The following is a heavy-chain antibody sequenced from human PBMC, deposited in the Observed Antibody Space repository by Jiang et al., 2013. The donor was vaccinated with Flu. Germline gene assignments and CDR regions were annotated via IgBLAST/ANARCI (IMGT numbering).Heavy chain of an antibody. CDR2: ISYDGSNK. J-gene: IGHJ4*02. V-gene: IGHV3-30-3*01. D-gene: IGHD1-26*01. CDR3: ASALVINFDN. Sequence: QLVESGGGVVQPGRSLRLSCAASGFSFRTYAMHWVRQAPGKGLEWVAVISYDGSNKDYADSVKGRFTISRDNSKNTLYLQMNSLRGEDTAVYYCASALVINFDNWGQGTLVTVSS. CDR1: GFSFRTYA.